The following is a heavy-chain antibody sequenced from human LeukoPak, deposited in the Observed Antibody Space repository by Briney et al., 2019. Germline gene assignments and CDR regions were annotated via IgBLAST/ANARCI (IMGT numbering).Heavy chain of an antibody. D-gene: IGHD2-21*02. CDR1: GYSISSGYY. CDR3: ARRAGVVTAIETVYYFDY. Sequence: KPSETLSLTCTVSGYSISSGYYWGWIRQPPGKGLEWIGSIYHSGSTYYNPSLKSRVTISVDTSKNQFSLKLSSVTAADTAVYYCARRAGVVTAIETVYYFDYWGQGTLVTVSS. CDR2: IYHSGST. V-gene: IGHV4-38-2*02. J-gene: IGHJ4*02.